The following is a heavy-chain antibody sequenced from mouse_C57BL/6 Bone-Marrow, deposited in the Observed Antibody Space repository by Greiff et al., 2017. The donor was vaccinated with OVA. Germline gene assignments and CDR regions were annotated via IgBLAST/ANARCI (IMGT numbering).Heavy chain of an antibody. J-gene: IGHJ2*01. CDR1: GFTFSSYT. CDR2: ISGGGGNT. CDR3: ARHKNYDY. Sequence: EVQLVESGGGLVKPGGSLKLSCAASGFTFSSYTMSWVRQTPEKRLEWVATISGGGGNTYYPDSVKGRFTISRDNAKNTLYLQMSSLRSEDTALYYCARHKNYDYWGQGTTLTVSS. V-gene: IGHV5-9*01.